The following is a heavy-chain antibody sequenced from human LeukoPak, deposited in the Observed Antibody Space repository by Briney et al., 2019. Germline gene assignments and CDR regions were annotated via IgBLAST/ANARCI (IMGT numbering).Heavy chain of an antibody. CDR2: ISAYNGNT. V-gene: IGHV1-18*01. CDR1: GYTFTSYG. CDR3: ARAGEYSYGPLFDY. J-gene: IGHJ4*02. Sequence: ASVKVSCKASGYTFTSYGICWVRQAPGQGLEWMGWISAYNGNTNYAQKLQGRVTMTTDTSTNTAYMELRSLRSDDTAVYYCARAGEYSYGPLFDYWGQGTLDTVSS. D-gene: IGHD5-18*01.